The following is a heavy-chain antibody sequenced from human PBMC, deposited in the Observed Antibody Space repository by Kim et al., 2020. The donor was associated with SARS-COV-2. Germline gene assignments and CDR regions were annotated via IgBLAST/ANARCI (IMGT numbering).Heavy chain of an antibody. J-gene: IGHJ4*02. CDR3: VRSIDY. CDR1: GFIFSNYW. V-gene: IGHV3-7*03. CDR2: IMRDGSAK. Sequence: GGSLRLSCVASGFIFSNYWMAWARQAPGKGPEWVANIMRDGSAKFYADSVKGRFTISRDNAKNSLFLQMSSLRAEDTAMYFCVRSIDYWGQGTLVTVSS.